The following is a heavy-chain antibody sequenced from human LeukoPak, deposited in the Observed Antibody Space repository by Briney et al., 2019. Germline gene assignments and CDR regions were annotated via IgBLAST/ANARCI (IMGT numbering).Heavy chain of an antibody. J-gene: IGHJ6*03. CDR3: ARGAYGDYGNYYYYYMDV. Sequence: GGSLRLSCAASGFTFSSYEMNWVRQAPGKGLEWVSYISSSGNTIYYADSVKGRFTISRDNAKNSLYLQMSSLRAEDTAVYYCARGAYGDYGNYYYYYMDVWGKGTTVTVSS. V-gene: IGHV3-48*03. CDR2: ISSSGNTI. CDR1: GFTFSSYE. D-gene: IGHD4-17*01.